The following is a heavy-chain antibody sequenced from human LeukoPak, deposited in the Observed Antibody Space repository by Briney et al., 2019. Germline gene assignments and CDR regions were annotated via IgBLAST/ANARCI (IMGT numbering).Heavy chain of an antibody. CDR1: GYTLTELS. CDR3: ATASVVVIRSDYYYGMDV. V-gene: IGHV1-24*01. J-gene: IGHJ6*02. Sequence: ASVKVSCKVSGYTLTELSMHWLRHAPGKGLEWMGGFDPEDGETIYAQKFQGRVTMTEDTSTDTAYMELSSLRSEDTAVYYCATASVVVIRSDYYYGMDVWGQGTTVTVSS. CDR2: FDPEDGET. D-gene: IGHD3-22*01.